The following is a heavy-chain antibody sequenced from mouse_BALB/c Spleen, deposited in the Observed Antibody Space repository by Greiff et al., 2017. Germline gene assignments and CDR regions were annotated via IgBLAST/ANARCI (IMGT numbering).Heavy chain of an antibody. CDR3: TRSILRLYFDY. Sequence: QVQLQQPGAELVRPGASVKLSCKASGYTFTSYWINWVKQRPGQGLEWIGNIYPSDSYTNYNQKFKDKATLTVDKSSSTAYMQLSSPTSEDSAVYYCTRSILRLYFDYWGQGTTLTVSS. D-gene: IGHD1-2*01. CDR1: GYTFTSYW. CDR2: IYPSDSYT. J-gene: IGHJ2*01. V-gene: IGHV1-69*02.